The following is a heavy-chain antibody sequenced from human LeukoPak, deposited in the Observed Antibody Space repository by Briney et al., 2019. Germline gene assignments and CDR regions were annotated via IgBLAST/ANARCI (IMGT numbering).Heavy chain of an antibody. V-gene: IGHV3-23*01. D-gene: IGHD3-10*01. CDR1: GFTFSSYA. Sequence: GGSLRLSCAASGFTFSSYAMGWVRQAPGKGLEWVSAISGSGGSTYYADSVKGRFTISRDNSKNTLYLQMNSLRAEDTAVYYCASPLWFGELLFDYWGQGTLVTVSS. J-gene: IGHJ4*02. CDR3: ASPLWFGELLFDY. CDR2: ISGSGGST.